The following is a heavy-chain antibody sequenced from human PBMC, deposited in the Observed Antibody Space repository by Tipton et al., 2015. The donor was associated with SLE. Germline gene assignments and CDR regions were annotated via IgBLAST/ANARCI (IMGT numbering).Heavy chain of an antibody. CDR3: ARLFYSSSSTGAFDI. V-gene: IGHV4-39*07. CDR1: GGSISSGSYY. Sequence: TLSLTCTVSGGSISSGSYYWGWIRQPPGKGLEWIGSIYYSGSTYYNPSLKSRVTISVDTSKNQFSLKLSSVTAADTAVYYCARLFYSSSSTGAFDIWGQGTMVTVSS. CDR2: IYYSGST. J-gene: IGHJ3*02. D-gene: IGHD6-13*01.